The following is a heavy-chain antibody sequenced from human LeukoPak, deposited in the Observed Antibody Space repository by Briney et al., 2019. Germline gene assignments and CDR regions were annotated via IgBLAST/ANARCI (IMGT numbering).Heavy chain of an antibody. CDR2: IRYDESDK. V-gene: IGHV3-30*02. D-gene: IGHD1-1*01. CDR3: AKSQLG. Sequence: PGGSLRLSCAASGFTFSSYDMHWIRQAPGEGLDWVAFIRYDESDKYYADSVKGRFIISRDSSKNTLFLQMNNLRPEDTAVYYCAKSQLGWGQGTLVTVSS. CDR1: GFTFSSYD. J-gene: IGHJ4*02.